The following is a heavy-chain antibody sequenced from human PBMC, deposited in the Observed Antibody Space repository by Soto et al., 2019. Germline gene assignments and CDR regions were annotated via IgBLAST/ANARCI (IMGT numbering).Heavy chain of an antibody. D-gene: IGHD3-10*01. CDR3: ARNVLLWFGELSYWYFDL. CDR1: GYTFTSYD. CDR2: MNPNSGNT. Sequence: VASVKVSCKASGYTFTSYDINWVRQATGQGLEWMGWMNPNSGNTGYAQKFQGRVTMTRNTSISTAYMELSSLRSEDTAVYYCARNVLLWFGELSYWYFDLWGRGTLVTVSS. V-gene: IGHV1-8*01. J-gene: IGHJ2*01.